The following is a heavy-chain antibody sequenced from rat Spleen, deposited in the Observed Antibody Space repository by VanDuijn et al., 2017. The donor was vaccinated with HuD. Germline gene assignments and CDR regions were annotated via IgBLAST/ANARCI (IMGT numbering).Heavy chain of an antibody. Sequence: EVQLVESGGGLVQPGRSLILSCAASGFSFTDYNMAWVRQAPKKGLEWVATIFYDGSRAYYRDSVKGRFTISRDNVRSTLYLQMNSLKSEDTATYYCTRGGFYRYWGQGVMVTVSS. CDR1: GFSFTDYN. CDR3: TRGGFYRY. CDR2: IFYDGSRA. V-gene: IGHV5S10*01. D-gene: IGHD1-11*01. J-gene: IGHJ2*01.